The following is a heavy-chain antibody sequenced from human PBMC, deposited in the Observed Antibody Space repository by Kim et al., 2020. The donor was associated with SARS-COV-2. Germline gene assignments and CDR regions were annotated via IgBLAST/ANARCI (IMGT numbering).Heavy chain of an antibody. CDR3: ARSAGPYDYYFDY. Sequence: YSPAFPGQVTISADKSTTTAYLQWSRLKASDTAIYYCARSAGPYDYYFDYWGQGTLVTVSS. D-gene: IGHD3-16*01. V-gene: IGHV5-51*01. J-gene: IGHJ4*02.